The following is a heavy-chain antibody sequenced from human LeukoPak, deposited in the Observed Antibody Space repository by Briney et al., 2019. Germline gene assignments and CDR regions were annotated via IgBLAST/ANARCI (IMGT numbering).Heavy chain of an antibody. V-gene: IGHV1-8*03. CDR2: MNPNSGNT. D-gene: IGHD6-13*01. CDR3: ARGYEQQLLYYFDY. J-gene: IGHJ4*02. Sequence: EASVKVSCKASGYTFTSYDINWVRQATGQGLEWMGWMNPNSGNTGYAQKFQGRVTITRNTSISTAYMELSSLRSEDTAVYYCARGYEQQLLYYFDYWGQGTLLTVSS. CDR1: GYTFTSYD.